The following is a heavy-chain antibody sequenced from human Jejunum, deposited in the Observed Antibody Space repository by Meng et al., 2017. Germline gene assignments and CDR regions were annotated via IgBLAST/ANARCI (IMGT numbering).Heavy chain of an antibody. CDR2: ISYDGSNI. J-gene: IGHJ4*02. Sequence: QVQLVESGGGVVQPGTSLRPSCVASGFTFSIYTIHWVRQAPGKGLEWVSIISYDGSNIQYADSVRDRFTISRDDSKNTVYLQMNNLRGDDTAVYYCARDSRPTYRIGWKFFDHWGQGTLVTVSS. CDR3: ARDSRPTYRIGWKFFDH. D-gene: IGHD6-19*01. CDR1: GFTFSIYT. V-gene: IGHV3-30-3*01.